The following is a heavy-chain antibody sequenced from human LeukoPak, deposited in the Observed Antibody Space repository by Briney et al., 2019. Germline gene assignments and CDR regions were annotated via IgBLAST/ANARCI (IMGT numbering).Heavy chain of an antibody. D-gene: IGHD2-15*01. CDR3: AVRGSAGGYFHY. CDR2: MKSGGAT. J-gene: IGHJ4*02. CDR1: GVTVSTND. V-gene: IGHV3-53*01. Sequence: PGGSLRLSCAASGVTVSTNDMSWVRQAPGKGLEWVSVMKSGGATYNADSVKGRFTISRDSSKNTLFLQMDSLRVDDTAMYYCAVRGSAGGYFHYWGQGILVTVSS.